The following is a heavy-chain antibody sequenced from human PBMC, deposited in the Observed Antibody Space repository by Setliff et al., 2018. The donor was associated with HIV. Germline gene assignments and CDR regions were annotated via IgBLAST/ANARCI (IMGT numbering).Heavy chain of an antibody. J-gene: IGHJ3*02. CDR2: IYSGGST. CDR1: GFTVSSNY. Sequence: GGSLRLSCAASGFTVSSNYMSWVRQAPGKGLEWVSVIYSGGSTFYTDSVKDRFTISRDNSKNTLYLQMNSLRAEDTAVYYCARGSRYYDSSGYYHDAFDIWGQGTMVTVSS. D-gene: IGHD3-22*01. CDR3: ARGSRYYDSSGYYHDAFDI. V-gene: IGHV3-66*01.